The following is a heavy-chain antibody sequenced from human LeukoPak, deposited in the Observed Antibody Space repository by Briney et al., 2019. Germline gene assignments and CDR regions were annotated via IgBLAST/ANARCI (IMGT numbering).Heavy chain of an antibody. Sequence: PGGSLRLSCVVSGFTFSDYNMNWVRQAPGKGLEWVSSISISNNYIYYADSVKGRFTISRDNSKNTLYLQMNSLRAEDTAVYYCAKDRDSGYSLYNWFDPWGQGTLVTVSS. J-gene: IGHJ5*02. CDR1: GFTFSDYN. D-gene: IGHD5-12*01. CDR2: ISISNNYI. V-gene: IGHV3-21*01. CDR3: AKDRDSGYSLYNWFDP.